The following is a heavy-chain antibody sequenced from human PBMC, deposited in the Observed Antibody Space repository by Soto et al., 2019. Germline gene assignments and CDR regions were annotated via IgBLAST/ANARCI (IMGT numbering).Heavy chain of an antibody. CDR1: GFTFSSYG. J-gene: IGHJ6*02. CDR2: IWYDGSNK. V-gene: IGHV3-33*01. D-gene: IGHD3-22*01. Sequence: GGSLRLSCAASGFTFSSYGMHWVRQAPGKGLEWVAVIWYDGSNKYYADSVKGRFTISRDNSKNTLYLQMNSLRAEDTAVYYCARDSPEYYYDSSGYYSDGMDVWGQGTTVTVSS. CDR3: ARDSPEYYYDSSGYYSDGMDV.